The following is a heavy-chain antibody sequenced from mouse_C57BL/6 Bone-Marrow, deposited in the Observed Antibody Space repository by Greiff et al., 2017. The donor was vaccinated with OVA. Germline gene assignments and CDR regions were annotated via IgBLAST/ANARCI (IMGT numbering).Heavy chain of an antibody. Sequence: EVQLQESGGGLVKPGGSLKLSCAASGFTFSSYAMSWVRQTPEKRLEWVATISDGGSYTYYPDNVKGRFTISRDNAKNNLYLQMSHLKSEDTAMYYCAREGNYGGYYAMDYWGQGTSVTVSS. CDR2: ISDGGSYT. D-gene: IGHD2-1*01. V-gene: IGHV5-4*01. CDR3: AREGNYGGYYAMDY. J-gene: IGHJ4*01. CDR1: GFTFSSYA.